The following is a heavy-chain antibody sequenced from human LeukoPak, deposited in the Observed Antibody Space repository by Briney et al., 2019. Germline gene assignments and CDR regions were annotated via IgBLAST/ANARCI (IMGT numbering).Heavy chain of an antibody. CDR3: AKASDTVTTDRALDY. CDR1: GFTFSSYA. CDR2: ISASGDDT. Sequence: PGGSLRLSCAASGFTFSSYAMSWVRQVPGTGLEWVSAISASGDDTYYADFVKGRFTISRDNSKNTLYLQMNSLRAEDTAVYYCAKASDTVTTDRALDYWGQGTLVTVSS. V-gene: IGHV3-23*01. D-gene: IGHD4-17*01. J-gene: IGHJ4*01.